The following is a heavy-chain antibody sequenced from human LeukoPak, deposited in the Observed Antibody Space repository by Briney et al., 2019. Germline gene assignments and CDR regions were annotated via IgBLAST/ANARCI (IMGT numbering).Heavy chain of an antibody. CDR2: ISYDGSNT. CDR1: GFSFSSYG. J-gene: IGHJ6*02. CDR3: AKSTAYSITMIVVIKPMDV. Sequence: GGSLRLSCAASGFSFSSYGLHWVRQAPGKGLEWVAVISYDGSNTHYADSVRGRFTISRDNSKNTLYLQMNSLRAEDTAVYYCAKSTAYSITMIVVIKPMDVWGQGTTVTVSS. D-gene: IGHD3-22*01. V-gene: IGHV3-30*18.